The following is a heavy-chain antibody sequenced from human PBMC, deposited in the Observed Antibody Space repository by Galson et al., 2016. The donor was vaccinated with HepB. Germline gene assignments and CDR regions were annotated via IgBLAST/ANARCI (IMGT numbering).Heavy chain of an antibody. D-gene: IGHD3-16*01. V-gene: IGHV3-7*01. CDR3: ARADGPWGEAGY. CDR2: IKEDGSHT. Sequence: SLRLSCATSGFTFRASWMTWVRQAPGKGLEWVTNIKEDGSHTYYIYSVRGRFTISRDNANNLLFLQMNSLRVEDTAVYFCARADGPWGEAGYWGQGTLVTVSS. CDR1: GFTFRASW. J-gene: IGHJ4*02.